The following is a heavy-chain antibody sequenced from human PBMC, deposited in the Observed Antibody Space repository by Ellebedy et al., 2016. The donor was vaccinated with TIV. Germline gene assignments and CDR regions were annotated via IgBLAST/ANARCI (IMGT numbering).Heavy chain of an antibody. D-gene: IGHD1-1*01. CDR2: LGTAGNT. J-gene: IGHJ2*01. CDR3: VRYRVAPTGTYWSFDL. V-gene: IGHV3-13*01. CDR1: GFSLSDHD. Sequence: GESLKISCAASGFSLSDHDMHWVRQPAGKGLEWVSGLGTAGNTFYEDSVKGRFTISGDRAKNSLFLQMNSLRAGDTAVNYCVRYRVAPTGTYWSFDLWGPGTQVTVSS.